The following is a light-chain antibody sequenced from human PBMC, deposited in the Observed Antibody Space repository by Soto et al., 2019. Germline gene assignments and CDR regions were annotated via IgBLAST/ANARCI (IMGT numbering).Light chain of an antibody. J-gene: IGKJ4*01. CDR1: QDVGNN. V-gene: IGKV1-33*01. Sequence: DIQMTQSPSSLSASVGVRVTITCQASQDVGNNLNWYQQKPGKAPKLLIYDASNLETGVPSRFSGSGSGTDFSFTTSSLQPEDIATYYCQHYDNLPALTFGGGTRVEIK. CDR2: DAS. CDR3: QHYDNLPALT.